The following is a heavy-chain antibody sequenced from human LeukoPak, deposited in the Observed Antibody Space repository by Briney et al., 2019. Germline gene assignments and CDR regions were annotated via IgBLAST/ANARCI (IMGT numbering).Heavy chain of an antibody. CDR1: GFTFSSYA. V-gene: IGHV3-23*01. D-gene: IGHD6-19*01. CDR2: ISGSAGST. Sequence: PGGSLRLSCAASGFTFSSYAMSWVRQAPGKGLEWVSSISGSAGSTYYADSVKGRFTISRDNSKNTLYLQMSSLRAEDTAVYYCAREPTYTNSWYTTCDYWGQGTLVTVSS. J-gene: IGHJ4*02. CDR3: AREPTYTNSWYTTCDY.